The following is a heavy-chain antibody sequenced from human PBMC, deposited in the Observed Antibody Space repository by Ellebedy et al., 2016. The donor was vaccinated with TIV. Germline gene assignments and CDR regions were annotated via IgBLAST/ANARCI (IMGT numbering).Heavy chain of an antibody. J-gene: IGHJ2*01. V-gene: IGHV1-69*13. D-gene: IGHD4-23*01. CDR1: GGTFSSYA. Sequence: AASVKVSCKASGGTFSSYAISWVRQAPGQGLEWMGGIIPIFGTANYAQKFQGRVTITADESTSTAYMELSSLRSEDTAVYYCARATTVVTGWWYFDLWGRGTLVTVSS. CDR3: ARATTVVTGWWYFDL. CDR2: IIPIFGTA.